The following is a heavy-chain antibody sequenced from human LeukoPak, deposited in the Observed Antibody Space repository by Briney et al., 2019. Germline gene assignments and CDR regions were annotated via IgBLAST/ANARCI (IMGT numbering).Heavy chain of an antibody. Sequence: GASVKVSCKASGYTFTSYGITWVRQAPGQGLEWMGWISAYNGNTNYAQKLQGRVTMTTDTSTSTAYMELRSLRSDDTAIYYCAREDSDYGDYIRLDNWAQGTLVTVSS. CDR2: ISAYNGNT. CDR1: GYTFTSYG. CDR3: AREDSDYGDYIRLDN. D-gene: IGHD4-17*01. J-gene: IGHJ4*02. V-gene: IGHV1-18*04.